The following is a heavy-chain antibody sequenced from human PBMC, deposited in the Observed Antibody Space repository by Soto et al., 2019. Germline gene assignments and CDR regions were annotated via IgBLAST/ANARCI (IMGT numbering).Heavy chain of an antibody. Sequence: SETLSLTCTVSGGSIISGGYYWSWIRKPPGKGLEWIGEINHSGSTNYNPSLKSRVTISVDTSKNQFSLKLSSVTAADTAVYYCGKTGPLYSVRDVGGKGPRVTVSS. V-gene: IGHV4-34*01. CDR3: GKTGPLYSVRDV. D-gene: IGHD2-21*01. J-gene: IGHJ6*03. CDR1: GGSIISGGYY. CDR2: INHSGST.